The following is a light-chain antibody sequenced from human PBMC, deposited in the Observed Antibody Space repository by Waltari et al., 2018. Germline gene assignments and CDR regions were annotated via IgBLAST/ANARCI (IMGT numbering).Light chain of an antibody. CDR2: QDS. CDR1: KLVTNF. J-gene: IGLJ1*01. CDR3: QAWDTLSAWV. V-gene: IGLV3-1*01. Sequence: SYELTQPPSVSVSPGQTASITCSGDKLVTNFVSWYQQKPGQSPLLVMYQDSKRPSGIPGRCSGSSYGPTATLTIGGAQPIDEADYYCQAWDTLSAWVFGAGTKVNVI.